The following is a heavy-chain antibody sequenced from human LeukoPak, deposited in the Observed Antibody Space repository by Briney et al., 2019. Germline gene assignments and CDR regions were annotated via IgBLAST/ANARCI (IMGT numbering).Heavy chain of an antibody. CDR3: ARDGGYCSKTDCYMFDH. D-gene: IGHD2-2*02. Sequence: GGSLRLYCAASGFIFEDFGMNWVRQVPGKGLEWVSGINWNGGSIGYADSVRGRFTISRDNAKSSLYLQMNSLRAEDTAMYYCARDGGYCSKTDCYMFDHWGQGALVTVSS. CDR2: INWNGGSI. J-gene: IGHJ4*02. CDR1: GFIFEDFG. V-gene: IGHV3-20*04.